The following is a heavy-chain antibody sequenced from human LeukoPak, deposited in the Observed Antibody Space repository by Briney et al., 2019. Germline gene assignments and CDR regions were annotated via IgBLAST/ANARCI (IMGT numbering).Heavy chain of an antibody. V-gene: IGHV4-39*01. CDR2: IYYSGST. Sequence: SETLSLTCTVSGGSISSSSYYWGWIRQPPGKGLEWIGSIYYSGSTYYNPSLKSRVTISVDTSKNQFSLKLSSVTAADTAVYYCARHRASAVATHFDYWGQGTLDTVSS. D-gene: IGHD6-19*01. CDR3: ARHRASAVATHFDY. CDR1: GGSISSSSYY. J-gene: IGHJ4*02.